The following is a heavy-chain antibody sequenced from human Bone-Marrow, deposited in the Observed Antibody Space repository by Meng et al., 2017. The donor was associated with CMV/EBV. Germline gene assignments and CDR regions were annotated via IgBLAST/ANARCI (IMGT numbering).Heavy chain of an antibody. V-gene: IGHV3-66*02. J-gene: IGHJ4*02. CDR2: IYSGGST. D-gene: IGHD6-19*01. CDR3: ARDLLKRIAVAGPF. Sequence: GGSLRLSCAASGFTVSSNYMSWVRQAPGKGLEWVSVIYSGGSTYYADSVKGRFTISRDNAKNSLYLQMNNLRAEDTAVYYCARDLLKRIAVAGPFWGQGTLVTVSS. CDR1: GFTVSSNY.